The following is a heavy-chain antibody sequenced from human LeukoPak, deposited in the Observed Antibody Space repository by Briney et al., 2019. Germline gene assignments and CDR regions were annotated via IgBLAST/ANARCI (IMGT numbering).Heavy chain of an antibody. CDR2: INPNSGGT. CDR3: ARVLRYFEPNTIDY. J-gene: IGHJ4*02. CDR1: GYTFTSYY. Sequence: WASVTVSCKASGYTFTSYYMHWVRQAPGQGLEWMGWINPNSGGTNYAQKFQGGVTMTRDTSISTAYMELSRLRSDDTAVYYCARVLRYFEPNTIDYWGQGTLVTVSS. V-gene: IGHV1-2*02. D-gene: IGHD3-9*01.